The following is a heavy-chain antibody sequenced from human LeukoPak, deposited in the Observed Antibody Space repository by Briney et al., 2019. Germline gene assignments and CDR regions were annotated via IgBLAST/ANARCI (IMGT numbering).Heavy chain of an antibody. J-gene: IGHJ6*02. D-gene: IGHD6-19*01. CDR1: GGTFSNYA. V-gene: IGHV1-69*13. CDR2: IIRVTGTA. Sequence: SVKVSCKASGGTFSNYAISWVRQAPGQGLEWMGGIIRVTGTADYAQKFQGRVTITADESTSTAYMELSSLRSEDTAAYYCARGRYSSGWKSYSSHYYYGLDVWGQGTTVTVSS. CDR3: ARGRYSSGWKSYSSHYYYGLDV.